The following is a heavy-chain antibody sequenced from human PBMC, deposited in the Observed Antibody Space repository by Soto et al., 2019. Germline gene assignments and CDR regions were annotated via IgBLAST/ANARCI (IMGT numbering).Heavy chain of an antibody. CDR1: GGTFSSYA. Sequence: SVKVSCKASGGTFSSYAISWVRQAPGQGLEWMGGIIPIFGTANYAQKFQGRVTITADESTSTAYMELSSLRSEDTAVYYCARGRFYYYDSSGYSGSGWFDPWGQGTLVTVSS. CDR3: ARGRFYYYDSSGYSGSGWFDP. D-gene: IGHD3-22*01. J-gene: IGHJ5*02. CDR2: IIPIFGTA. V-gene: IGHV1-69*13.